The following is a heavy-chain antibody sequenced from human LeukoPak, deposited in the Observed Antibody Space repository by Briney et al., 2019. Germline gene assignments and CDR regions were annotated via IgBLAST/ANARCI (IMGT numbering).Heavy chain of an antibody. V-gene: IGHV6-1*01. CDR1: GDSVSSNSAA. CDR3: ARGDIAVDY. J-gene: IGHJ4*02. D-gene: IGHD5-12*01. Sequence: SQTLSLTCAISGDSVSSNSAAWNWIRQPPSRGLEWLGRTYYRSKWYNNYAVSVKSRVTINPDTSKNQFSLQLNSVTPEDTAVYYCARGDIAVDYWGQGTLVTVSS. CDR2: TYYRSKWYN.